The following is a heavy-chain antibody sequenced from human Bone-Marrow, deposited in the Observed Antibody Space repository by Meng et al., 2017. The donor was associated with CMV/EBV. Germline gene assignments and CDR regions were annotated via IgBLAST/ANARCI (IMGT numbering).Heavy chain of an antibody. D-gene: IGHD2-2*02. Sequence: GGSLRLSCAASGFTFDDYGVSWVRQAPGKGLEWVAVISYDGSNKYYADSVKGRFTISRDNSKNTLYLQMNSLRAEDTAVYYCARVKKGPKRYCSSTSCYTGAFDIWGQGTMVTVSS. CDR2: ISYDGSNK. CDR1: GFTFDDYG. CDR3: ARVKKGPKRYCSSTSCYTGAFDI. V-gene: IGHV3-30*03. J-gene: IGHJ3*02.